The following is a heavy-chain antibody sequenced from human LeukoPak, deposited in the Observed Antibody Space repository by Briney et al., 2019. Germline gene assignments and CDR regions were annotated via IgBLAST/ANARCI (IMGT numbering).Heavy chain of an antibody. V-gene: IGHV3-53*04. Sequence: PGGSLRLSCAASGFTVTSNFMSWVRQAPGKGLEWVSVIYSGGTTYYADSVKGRFTISRHSSNNTLYLRMNSLRAEDTAVYYCASVVTMIIFGQNDAFDLWGQGTMVTVSS. CDR1: GFTVTSNF. D-gene: IGHD3-22*01. CDR2: IYSGGTT. CDR3: ASVVTMIIFGQNDAFDL. J-gene: IGHJ3*01.